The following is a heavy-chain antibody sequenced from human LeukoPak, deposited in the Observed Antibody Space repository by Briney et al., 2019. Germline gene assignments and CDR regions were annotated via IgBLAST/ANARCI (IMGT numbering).Heavy chain of an antibody. V-gene: IGHV4-59*01. D-gene: IGHD3-22*01. CDR3: ARDRYDSSGYSCFDY. CDR1: GFTFSSYW. CDR2: VSDSGIT. Sequence: GSLRLSCAASGFTFSSYWMSWVRQAPGKGLEWIGYVSDSGITNYNPSLKSRVTISVDTSKNQFSLKLSSVTAADTAVYYCARDRYDSSGYSCFDYWGQGTLVTVSS. J-gene: IGHJ4*02.